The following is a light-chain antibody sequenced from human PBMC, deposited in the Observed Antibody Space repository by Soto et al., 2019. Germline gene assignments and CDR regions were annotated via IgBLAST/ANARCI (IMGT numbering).Light chain of an antibody. Sequence: QSVLTQPPSASGSPGQSVTISCTGTPSDVGGSNSVSWYQQHPGEAPNLMIYDVNKRPSGVPDRFSGSKSGNTASLTVSGLQAADEAYYFCSSYAPSDVVFGGGTKLTVL. CDR2: DVN. J-gene: IGLJ2*01. V-gene: IGLV2-8*01. CDR3: SSYAPSDVV. CDR1: PSDVGGSNS.